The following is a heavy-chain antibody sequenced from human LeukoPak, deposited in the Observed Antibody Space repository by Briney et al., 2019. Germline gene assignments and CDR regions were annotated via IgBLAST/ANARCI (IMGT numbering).Heavy chain of an antibody. CDR3: AREEVVVYWASWYYFDY. Sequence: ASVKVSCKASGYTFTSYYMHWVRQAPGQGLEGMGLINPSGGSTNYAQKFQGRVTMNRDTYKSTVYMEVSSLRSEDTTVYYCAREEVVVYWASWYYFDYWGQGTLVTVPS. CDR1: GYTFTSYY. CDR2: INPSGGST. D-gene: IGHD2-2*01. V-gene: IGHV1-46*01. J-gene: IGHJ4*02.